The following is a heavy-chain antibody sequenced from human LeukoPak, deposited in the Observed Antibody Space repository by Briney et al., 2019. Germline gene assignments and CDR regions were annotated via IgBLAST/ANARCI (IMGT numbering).Heavy chain of an antibody. Sequence: SETLSLTCAVYGGSFSGYYWSWIRQPPGKGLEWIGEINHSGGTNYNPSLKSRVTISVDTSKNQFSLKLSSVTAADTAVYYCARGRRITMIVVVITTSGAFDIWGQGTMVTVSS. V-gene: IGHV4-34*01. J-gene: IGHJ3*02. D-gene: IGHD3-22*01. CDR3: ARGRRITMIVVVITTSGAFDI. CDR2: INHSGGT. CDR1: GGSFSGYY.